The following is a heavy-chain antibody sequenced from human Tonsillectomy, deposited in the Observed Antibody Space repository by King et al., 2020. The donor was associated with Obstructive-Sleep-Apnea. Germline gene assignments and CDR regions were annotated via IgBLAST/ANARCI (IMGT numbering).Heavy chain of an antibody. Sequence: QLQESGPGLVKPLGTLSLTCAVSGGSISSSNWWSWVRQPPGKGLEWIGEIYHSGSTNYNPSLKSRVTISVDKSKNQFSLKLSSVTAADTAVYYCAREGPSAYYYDSSGYHGLDYWGQGTLVTVSS. CDR2: IYHSGST. CDR1: GGSISSSNW. J-gene: IGHJ4*02. CDR3: AREGPSAYYYDSSGYHGLDY. V-gene: IGHV4-4*02. D-gene: IGHD3-22*01.